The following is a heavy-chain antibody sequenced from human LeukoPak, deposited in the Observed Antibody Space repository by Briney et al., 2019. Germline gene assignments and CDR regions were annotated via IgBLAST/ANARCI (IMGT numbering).Heavy chain of an antibody. CDR1: GFTFSTYW. V-gene: IGHV3-7*01. D-gene: IGHD6-13*01. CDR2: IKQDGSEK. J-gene: IGHJ5*02. Sequence: GGSLRLSCAASGFTFSTYWMHWVRQAPGKGLEWVANIKQDGSEKYYVDSVKGRFTISRDNAKNSLYLQMNSLRAEDTAVYYCARVGTLYSSSWYNWFDPWGQGTLVTVSS. CDR3: ARVGTLYSSSWYNWFDP.